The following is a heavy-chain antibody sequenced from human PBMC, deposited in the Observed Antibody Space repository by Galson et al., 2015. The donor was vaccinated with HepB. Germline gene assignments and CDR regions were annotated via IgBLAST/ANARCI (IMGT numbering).Heavy chain of an antibody. CDR3: ARQSAGDGLQGGPDRFGSGSYRPLYYSHMDV. Sequence: QSGAEVKKPGESLKISCQASGYTFASYWIGWVRQMPGKGLEWMGIIYPADSDVRYSPSFQAQVTISVDRSINTAYLQWSRLKASDSAIYYCARQSAGDGLQGGPDRFGSGSYRPLYYSHMDVWGKGTTVTVS. V-gene: IGHV5-51*01. CDR1: GYTFASYW. CDR2: IYPADSDV. J-gene: IGHJ6*03. D-gene: IGHD3-10*01.